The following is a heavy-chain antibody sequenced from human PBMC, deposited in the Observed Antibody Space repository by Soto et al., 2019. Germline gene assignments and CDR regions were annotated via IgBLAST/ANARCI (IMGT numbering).Heavy chain of an antibody. J-gene: IGHJ6*02. Sequence: GESLKISCKGSGYSFTSYWISWVRQMPGKGLEWMGRIDPSDSYTNYSPSFQGHVTISADKSISTAYLQWSSLKAPDTAMYYCAGYCSGGSCYPTPSLDYYGMDVWGQGTTVTVSS. CDR1: GYSFTSYW. CDR3: AGYCSGGSCYPTPSLDYYGMDV. V-gene: IGHV5-10-1*01. CDR2: IDPSDSYT. D-gene: IGHD2-15*01.